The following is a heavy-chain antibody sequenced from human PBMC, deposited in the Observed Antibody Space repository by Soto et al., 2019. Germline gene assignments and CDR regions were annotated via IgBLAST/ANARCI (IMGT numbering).Heavy chain of an antibody. V-gene: IGHV4-59*01. CDR1: GGSTSNYY. CDR3: ARENYYDY. CDR2: IHYSGSA. J-gene: IGHJ4*02. Sequence: QVQLQEPGPGLVKPSETLSLTCTVSGGSTSNYYWGWIRQPPGKGLEWIRYIHYSGSANNNPSLRGRVTISLDTSKNQFSLRLSSVTAADTAVYYCARENYYDYWGQGTLVIVSS.